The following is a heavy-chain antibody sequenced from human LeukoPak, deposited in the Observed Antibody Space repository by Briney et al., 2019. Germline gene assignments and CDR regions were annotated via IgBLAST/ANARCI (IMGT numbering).Heavy chain of an antibody. CDR1: GFTYSRYD. J-gene: IGHJ3*02. V-gene: IGHV3-13*01. Sequence: GGSLRLSCGAYGFTYSRYDMHWVRQATARGLEWVSYLGTAGDTYYADSVKGRFTISRENAGNSLSLHMNSLRVGDTAVYYCVRAPPGRCSVGFCYSDTLDIWGRGTKVTVSS. CDR2: LGTAGDT. CDR3: VRAPPGRCSVGFCYSDTLDI. D-gene: IGHD2-15*01.